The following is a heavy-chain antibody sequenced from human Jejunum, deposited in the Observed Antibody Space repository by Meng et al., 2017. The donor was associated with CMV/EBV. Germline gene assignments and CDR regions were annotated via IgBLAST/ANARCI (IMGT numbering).Heavy chain of an antibody. D-gene: IGHD3-16*01. CDR1: GFTFSRYW. CDR2: INSDGTST. Sequence: SCAASGFTFSRYWMHWVRQAPGKGLVWVSRINSDGTSTSYADSVKGRFTISRDNAKNTLYLQMNSLTAEDTAVYYCARGGSTYYGYWGQGSLVTVSS. CDR3: ARGGSTYYGY. V-gene: IGHV3-74*01. J-gene: IGHJ4*02.